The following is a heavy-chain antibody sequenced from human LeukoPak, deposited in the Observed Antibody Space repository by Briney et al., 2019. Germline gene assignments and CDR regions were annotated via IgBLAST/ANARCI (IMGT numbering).Heavy chain of an antibody. Sequence: SETLSLTCTVSGGSISSHYWSWIRQPPGKRLEWIGYIYYSGSTNYNPSLKSRVTISVDTSKNQFSLKLSSVTAADTAVYYCARDELRYDAFDIWGQGTMVTVSS. J-gene: IGHJ3*02. D-gene: IGHD4-17*01. V-gene: IGHV4-59*11. CDR2: IYYSGST. CDR3: ARDELRYDAFDI. CDR1: GGSISSHY.